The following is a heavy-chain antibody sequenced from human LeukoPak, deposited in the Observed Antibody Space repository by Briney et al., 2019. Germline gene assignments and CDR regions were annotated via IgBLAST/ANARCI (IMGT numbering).Heavy chain of an antibody. D-gene: IGHD6-19*01. V-gene: IGHV6-1*01. J-gene: IGHJ4*02. CDR2: TYYRSKLYN. CDR1: GDSVSSNSVA. Sequence: SQTLSLTCAISGDSVSSNSVAWNWIRQSPSRGLEWLGRTYYRSKLYNDYAVSVKSRITINPDTSKNQFSLQLNSVTPEDTAVYYCASFRDSSGWYVFDYWGQGTLVTVSS. CDR3: ASFRDSSGWYVFDY.